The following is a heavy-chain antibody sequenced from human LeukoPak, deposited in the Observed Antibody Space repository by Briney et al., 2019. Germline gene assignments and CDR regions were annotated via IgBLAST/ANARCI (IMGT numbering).Heavy chain of an antibody. CDR3: AKLHIVVVPAASCWFDP. J-gene: IGHJ5*02. D-gene: IGHD2-2*01. CDR2: ISGSGGST. CDR1: GFTFSSYA. Sequence: GGSLRLSCAASGFTFSSYAMSWVRQALGKGLEWVSAISGSGGSTYYADSVKGRFTISRDNSKNTLYLQMNSLRAEDTAVYHCAKLHIVVVPAASCWFDPWGQGALVTVSS. V-gene: IGHV3-23*01.